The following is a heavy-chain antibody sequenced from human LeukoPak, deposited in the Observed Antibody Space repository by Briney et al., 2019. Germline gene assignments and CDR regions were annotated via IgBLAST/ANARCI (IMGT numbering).Heavy chain of an antibody. Sequence: SQTLSLTCTVSGGSISSGGYYWGWIRQPPGKGLEWIGSMYYSGDTYYNPSLKSRVTISLDTSKNQFSLKLSSVTAADTAVYYCATSHSRGYYVGYHYFDPWGQGTLVTVSS. J-gene: IGHJ5*02. CDR3: ATSHSRGYYVGYHYFDP. V-gene: IGHV4-39*01. D-gene: IGHD6-19*01. CDR2: MYYSGDT. CDR1: GGSISSGGYY.